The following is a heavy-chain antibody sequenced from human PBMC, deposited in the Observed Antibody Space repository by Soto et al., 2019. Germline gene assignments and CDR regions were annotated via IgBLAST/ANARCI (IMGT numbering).Heavy chain of an antibody. J-gene: IGHJ4*02. CDR2: INSDGSST. CDR1: GFTFSSYW. Sequence: EVQLVESGGGLVQPGGSLRLSCAASGFTFSSYWMHWVRQAPGKGLVWVPRINSDGSSTSYADSVKGRFTISRDNAKNTLYLQMNSLRAEDTAVYYCARLVGATAHFSSDWGQGTLVTVSS. CDR3: ARLVGATAHFSSD. V-gene: IGHV3-74*01. D-gene: IGHD1-26*01.